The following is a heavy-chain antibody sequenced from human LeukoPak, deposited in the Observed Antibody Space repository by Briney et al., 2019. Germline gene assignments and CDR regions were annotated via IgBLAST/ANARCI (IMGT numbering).Heavy chain of an antibody. CDR3: ARARYCSGGSCPLYYGMDV. CDR2: INAGNGNT. V-gene: IGHV1-3*01. Sequence: GASVTVSCKASGYTVTSYAMHWVRQAPGQRLEWMGWINAGNGNTKYSQKFQGRVTITRDTSASTAYMELSSLRSEDTAVYYCARARYCSGGSCPLYYGMDVWGQGTTVTVSS. CDR1: GYTVTSYA. J-gene: IGHJ6*02. D-gene: IGHD2-15*01.